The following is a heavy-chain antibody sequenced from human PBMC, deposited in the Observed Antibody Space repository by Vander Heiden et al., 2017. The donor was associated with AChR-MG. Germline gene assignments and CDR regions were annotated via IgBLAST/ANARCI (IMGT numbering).Heavy chain of an antibody. D-gene: IGHD3-22*01. J-gene: IGHJ4*02. CDR3: ARGYYDSRGYYDY. V-gene: IGHV3-73*01. CDR1: GFPLRGPA. Sequence: VQLVESGGGLVQPGGSLKLSCAASGFPLRGPAIHWVPQDSGKGLEWVGRIGRKGNRYATAYAASVEGRFTISRDDSKNTAYLQMNSLKTEDTAVYYCARGYYDSRGYYDYWGQGTLVTVSS. CDR2: IGRKGNRYAT.